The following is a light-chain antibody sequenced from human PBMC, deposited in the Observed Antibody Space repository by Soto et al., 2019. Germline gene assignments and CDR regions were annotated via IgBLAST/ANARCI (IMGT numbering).Light chain of an antibody. CDR1: QSVSTYY. CDR2: GAS. Sequence: EVVLTQSPATLSFSPGERATLSCRASQSVSTYYVAWYQQKPGQAPRLLIYGASSRATGIPDRFSGSGSGTDFTLTINTLEPEDFAVYYCQQYGRSPYTFGQGTKLEIK. V-gene: IGKV3-20*01. CDR3: QQYGRSPYT. J-gene: IGKJ2*01.